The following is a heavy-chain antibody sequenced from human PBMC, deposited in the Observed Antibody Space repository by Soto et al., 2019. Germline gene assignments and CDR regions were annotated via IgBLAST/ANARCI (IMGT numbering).Heavy chain of an antibody. V-gene: IGHV4-34*01. Sequence: QVQLQQWGAGLLKPSETLSLTCAVYSGSFSGHYWSWIRQPPGKDLEWIGEIYHGLSIVYNPSLKSRVTISGDSSKNQFSLKLSSATAADTAVYYCARHGGYFFDYWGQGTLVTVSS. CDR2: IYHGLSI. J-gene: IGHJ4*02. CDR3: ARHGGYFFDY. D-gene: IGHD3-16*01. CDR1: SGSFSGHY.